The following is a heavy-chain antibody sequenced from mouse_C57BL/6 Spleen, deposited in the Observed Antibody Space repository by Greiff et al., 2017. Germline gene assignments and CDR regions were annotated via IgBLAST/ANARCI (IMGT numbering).Heavy chain of an antibody. CDR1: GFTFSDYY. Sequence: EVMLVESEGGLVQPGSSMKLSCTASGFTFSDYYMAWVRQVPEKGLEWVANINYDGSSTYYLDSLKSRFIISRDNAKNILYLQMSSLKSEDTATYYCARPHYYGSSPWWYFDVWGTGTTVTVSS. D-gene: IGHD1-1*01. CDR2: INYDGSST. J-gene: IGHJ1*03. CDR3: ARPHYYGSSPWWYFDV. V-gene: IGHV5-16*01.